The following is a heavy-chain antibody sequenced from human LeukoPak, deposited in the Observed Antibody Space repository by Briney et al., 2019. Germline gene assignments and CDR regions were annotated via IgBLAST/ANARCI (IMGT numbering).Heavy chain of an antibody. J-gene: IGHJ6*02. CDR3: AKDLYCSGGSCYPYGMDV. CDR2: IRYDGSNK. D-gene: IGHD2-15*01. V-gene: IGHV3-30*02. Sequence: PGGSLRLSCAASGFTFSSYGMHWVRQAPGKGLEWVAFIRYDGSNKYYADSEKGRFTISRDNSKNTLYLQMNSLRAEDTAVYYCAKDLYCSGGSCYPYGMDVWGQGTTVTVSS. CDR1: GFTFSSYG.